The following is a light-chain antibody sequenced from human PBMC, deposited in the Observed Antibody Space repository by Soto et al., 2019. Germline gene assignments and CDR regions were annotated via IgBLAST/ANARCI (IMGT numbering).Light chain of an antibody. CDR1: QSITGY. J-gene: IGKJ2*01. CDR3: QQSLGIPYT. V-gene: IGKV1-39*01. Sequence: DIQMTQSPSSLSASVGDRVTITCRASQSITGYLNWYQQKPGKAPKLLIYGASILQSGVPSRFSGSGSGTDFTLTISSLQRDDFATYFCQQSLGIPYTFGQGTRLETK. CDR2: GAS.